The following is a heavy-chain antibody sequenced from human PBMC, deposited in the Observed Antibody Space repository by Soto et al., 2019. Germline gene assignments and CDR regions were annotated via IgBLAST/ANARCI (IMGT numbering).Heavy chain of an antibody. D-gene: IGHD2-8*01. Sequence: QVKLVKSAAEVKKPGASVKVSCNASGYAFTSYGISWGRQAPGQGLEWMGWISAYNGNTKYAQQSQGRAPMTADTPKSTAYRELRSLTAHDTAVYYSAREPNYFDYWGQGTLVTVSS. J-gene: IGHJ4*02. V-gene: IGHV1-18*01. CDR1: GYAFTSYG. CDR2: ISAYNGNT. CDR3: AREPNYFDY.